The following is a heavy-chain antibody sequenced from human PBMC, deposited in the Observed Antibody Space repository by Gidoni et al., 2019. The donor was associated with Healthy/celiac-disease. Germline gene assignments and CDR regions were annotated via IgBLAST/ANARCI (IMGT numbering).Heavy chain of an antibody. J-gene: IGHJ6*02. CDR2: ISGSGGST. CDR3: AKLVITFGGVIVGPLYGMDV. D-gene: IGHD3-16*02. V-gene: IGHV3-23*01. CDR1: GFTFSSYA. Sequence: EVQLLESGGGLVQPGGSLRLSCAASGFTFSSYAMRWVRQAPGKGLEWVSAISGSGGSTYYADSVKGRFTISRDNSKNTLYLQMNSLRAEDTAVYYCAKLVITFGGVIVGPLYGMDVWGQGTTVTVSS.